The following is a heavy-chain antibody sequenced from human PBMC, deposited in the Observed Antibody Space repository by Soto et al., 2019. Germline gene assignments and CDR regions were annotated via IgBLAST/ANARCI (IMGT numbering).Heavy chain of an antibody. V-gene: IGHV4-61*01. D-gene: IGHD1-26*01. CDR1: GGSVSSGSYY. CDR3: ARGSKNGGSYSP. J-gene: IGHJ5*02. CDR2: IYYSGST. Sequence: PSETLSLTCTVSGGSVSSGSYYWSWIRQPPGKGLEWIGYIYYSGSTNYNPSLKSRVTISVDTSKNQFSLKLSSVTAADTAVYYCARGSKNGGSYSPWGQGTLVTVSS.